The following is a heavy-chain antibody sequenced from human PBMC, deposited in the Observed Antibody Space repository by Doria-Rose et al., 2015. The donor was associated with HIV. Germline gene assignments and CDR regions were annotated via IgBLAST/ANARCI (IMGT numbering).Heavy chain of an antibody. V-gene: IGHV1-46*01. J-gene: IGHJ4*02. D-gene: IGHD6-13*01. CDR1: GYSFTSYY. CDR3: ARGGWSSTWYYFDY. CDR2: INPSAGST. Sequence: QVQLVQSGAEVKQPGASVKVSCKTSGYSFTSYYMHWVRQAPGQGLEWMGVINPSAGSTSSAQKFQGRVTMTWDTSTSTVYMELSSLRSEDTAVYYCARGGWSSTWYYFDYWGQGTLVTVSS.